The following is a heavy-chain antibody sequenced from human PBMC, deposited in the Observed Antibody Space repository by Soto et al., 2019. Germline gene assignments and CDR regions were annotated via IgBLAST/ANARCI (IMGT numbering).Heavy chain of an antibody. V-gene: IGHV3-30*04. D-gene: IGHD6-19*01. Sequence: AGGSLRLSCAASWFTFSTYAIHWVRPAPGKGLDWVGGILYGGSNTYYPDSVKGRFTISRDNAKDTLYLQMNSLRAEDTAVYYCARDHYSSGWYYFDYWGQGTLVTVSS. CDR3: ARDHYSSGWYYFDY. CDR2: ILYGGSNT. CDR1: WFTFSTYA. J-gene: IGHJ4*02.